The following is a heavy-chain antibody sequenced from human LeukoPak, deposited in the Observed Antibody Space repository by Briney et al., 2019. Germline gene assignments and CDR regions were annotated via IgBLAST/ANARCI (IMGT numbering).Heavy chain of an antibody. V-gene: IGHV3-7*01. CDR1: GFPFSSYW. J-gene: IGHJ6*02. Sequence: GGSLRLSCAAPGFPFSSYWMSWVRPAPGKGLEWVANIKQDGSEKYYGDSVKGRFTIPRDNAKNSLYLQMNRLRAEDTAVYYCAREYDIYYYYGMDVWGQGTTVTVSS. CDR2: IKQDGSEK. D-gene: IGHD3-9*01. CDR3: AREYDIYYYYGMDV.